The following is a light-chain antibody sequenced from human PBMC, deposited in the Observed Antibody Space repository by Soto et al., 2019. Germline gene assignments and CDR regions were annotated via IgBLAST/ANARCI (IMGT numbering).Light chain of an antibody. CDR2: EVS. J-gene: IGLJ1*01. CDR3: SSYTSEDLHD. V-gene: IGLV2-14*01. CDR1: SSDVGCYKS. Sequence: QSVLTQPASVPGSPGHSITISCTGTSSDVGCYKSVSWYQRHPGKAPKLLIYEVSNLPSGISNRFSASNTDNTASLSFSGLRAEDESAYYCSSYTSEDLHDFGTGAKVTVL.